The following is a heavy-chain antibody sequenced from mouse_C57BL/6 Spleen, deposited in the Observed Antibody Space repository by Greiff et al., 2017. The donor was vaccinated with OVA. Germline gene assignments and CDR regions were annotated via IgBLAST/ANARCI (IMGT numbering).Heavy chain of an antibody. Sequence: DVKLVESGGGLVKPGGSLKLSCAASGFTFSSYAMSWVRQTPEKRLEWVATISDGGSYTYYPDNVKGRFTISRDNAKNNLYLQMSHLKSEDTAMYYCARTIKDAMDYWGQGTSVTVSS. CDR3: ARTIKDAMDY. J-gene: IGHJ4*01. D-gene: IGHD2-4*01. V-gene: IGHV5-4*03. CDR2: ISDGGSYT. CDR1: GFTFSSYA.